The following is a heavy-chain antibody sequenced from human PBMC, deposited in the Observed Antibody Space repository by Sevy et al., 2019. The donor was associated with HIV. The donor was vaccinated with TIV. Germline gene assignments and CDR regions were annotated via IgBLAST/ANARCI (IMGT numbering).Heavy chain of an antibody. CDR1: GFTFSSYW. CDR3: ARDVGRDIVVVPAAILDYYYGMDV. Sequence: GGSLRLSCAASGFTFSSYWMSWVRQAPGKGLEWVANIKQDGSEKYYVDSVKGRFTISRDNAKNSLYLKMNSLRAEDTAVYYCARDVGRDIVVVPAAILDYYYGMDVWGQGTTVTVSS. D-gene: IGHD2-2*02. V-gene: IGHV3-7*01. CDR2: IKQDGSEK. J-gene: IGHJ6*02.